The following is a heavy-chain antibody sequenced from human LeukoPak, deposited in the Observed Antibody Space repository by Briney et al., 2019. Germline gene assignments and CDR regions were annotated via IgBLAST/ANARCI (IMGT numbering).Heavy chain of an antibody. V-gene: IGHV1-2*02. CDR1: GYTFTGYY. CDR2: INPNSGGT. CDR3: ATSRGADGSGSYYQFDY. J-gene: IGHJ4*02. D-gene: IGHD3-10*01. Sequence: ASVKVSCKASGYTFTGYYMHWVRQAPGQGLEWMGCINPNSGGTNYAQKFQGRVTMTRDTSISTAYMELSRLRSDDTAVYYCATSRGADGSGSYYQFDYWGQGTLVTVSS.